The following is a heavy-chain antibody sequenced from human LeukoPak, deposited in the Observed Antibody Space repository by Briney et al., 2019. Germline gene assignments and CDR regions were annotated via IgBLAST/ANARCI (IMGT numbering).Heavy chain of an antibody. D-gene: IGHD1-1*01. CDR2: IYYTGRT. CDR3: ARHGKRVALAGYYFDS. CDR1: GDSISSSDFH. V-gene: IGHV4-39*01. J-gene: IGHJ4*02. Sequence: SETLSLTCSVSGDSISSSDFHWGWIRQPPGKGLEWIGTIYYTGRTYYNPSLKTRLTISVDTSKNHFSLRLSSATAADTAVYYCARHGKRVALAGYYFDSWGQGTLVSVSP.